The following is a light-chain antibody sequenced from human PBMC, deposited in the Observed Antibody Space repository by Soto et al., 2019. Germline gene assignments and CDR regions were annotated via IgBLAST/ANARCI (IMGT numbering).Light chain of an antibody. CDR1: QSISSW. Sequence: DIQMTQSPSTLSASVGDRVTITCRASQSISSWLAWYQQKPGKAPKLRIYKAFSLESGVPSRFRGSGSGTEFTRTMSSLQPDDFATYYGQQYNSYPYTFGQGTKLEIK. V-gene: IGKV1-5*03. CDR2: KAF. J-gene: IGKJ2*01. CDR3: QQYNSYPYT.